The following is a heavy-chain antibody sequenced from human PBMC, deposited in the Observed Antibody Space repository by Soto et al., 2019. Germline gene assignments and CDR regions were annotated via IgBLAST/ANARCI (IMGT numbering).Heavy chain of an antibody. D-gene: IGHD6-13*01. V-gene: IGHV1-69*01. CDR1: GGTFSSYA. J-gene: IGHJ6*02. Sequence: QVQLVQSGAEVKKPGSSVKVSCKASGGTFSSYAISWVRQAPGQGLEWMGGIIPIFGTANYAQKFQGRVTITADESTSTAYMELSSLRSEDTAVYYCARGGEQQLRHYYCGMDVWGQGTTVTVSS. CDR2: IIPIFGTA. CDR3: ARGGEQQLRHYYCGMDV.